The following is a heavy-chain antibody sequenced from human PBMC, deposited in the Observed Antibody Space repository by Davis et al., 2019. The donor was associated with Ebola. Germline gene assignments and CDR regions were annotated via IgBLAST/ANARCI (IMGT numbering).Heavy chain of an antibody. Sequence: PGGSLRLSCAASGFTFSSYAMSWVRQAPGKGLEWVSAISGSGGSTYYADSVKGRFTISRDNSKNTLYLQMNSLRAEDTAVYYCAKDRYYYDSSGYLVDYWGQGTLVTVSS. CDR2: ISGSGGST. D-gene: IGHD3-22*01. CDR1: GFTFSSYA. J-gene: IGHJ4*02. CDR3: AKDRYYYDSSGYLVDY. V-gene: IGHV3-23*01.